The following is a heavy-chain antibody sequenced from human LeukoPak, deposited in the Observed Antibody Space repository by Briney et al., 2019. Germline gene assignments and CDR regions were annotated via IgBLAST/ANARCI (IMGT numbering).Heavy chain of an antibody. CDR3: ATRFLVPTYYFDY. D-gene: IGHD3-3*01. V-gene: IGHV4-39*01. J-gene: IGHJ4*02. CDR2: IYYSGST. Sequence: PSETLSLTCTVSSGSISSSRYYWSWIRQPPGKGREWIGSIYYSGSTYYNPSLKSRVTISVDTSKNQFSLKLSSVTAADTAVYYCATRFLVPTYYFDYWGQGTLVTVSS. CDR1: SGSISSSRYY.